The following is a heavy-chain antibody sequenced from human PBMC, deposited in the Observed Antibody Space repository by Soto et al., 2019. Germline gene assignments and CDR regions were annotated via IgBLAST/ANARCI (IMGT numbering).Heavy chain of an antibody. CDR1: GFTFSSYW. Sequence: GGSLRLSCAASGFTFSSYWMSWVRQAPGKGLEWVANIKQDGSEKYYVDPVKGRFTISRDNAKNSLYLQMNSLRAEDTAVYYCARDTYYDILTGYYLDYWGQGTLVTVSS. J-gene: IGHJ4*02. CDR3: ARDTYYDILTGYYLDY. CDR2: IKQDGSEK. D-gene: IGHD3-9*01. V-gene: IGHV3-7*01.